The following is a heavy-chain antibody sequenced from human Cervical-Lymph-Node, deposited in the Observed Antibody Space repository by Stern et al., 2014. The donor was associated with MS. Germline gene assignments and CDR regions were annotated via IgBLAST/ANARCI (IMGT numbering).Heavy chain of an antibody. CDR2: INTNTGNP. D-gene: IGHD6-19*01. V-gene: IGHV7-4-1*02. Sequence: VQLVESGSELKKPGASVKVSCKASGYTFTSYAMHWVRQAPGQGLEWMGWINTNTGNPTYAQAFTGRFVFSLDPSVSTAYLQISSLKAEDTAVYYCARNVGSSGWYDYWGQGTLVTVSS. CDR3: ARNVGSSGWYDY. J-gene: IGHJ4*02. CDR1: GYTFTSYA.